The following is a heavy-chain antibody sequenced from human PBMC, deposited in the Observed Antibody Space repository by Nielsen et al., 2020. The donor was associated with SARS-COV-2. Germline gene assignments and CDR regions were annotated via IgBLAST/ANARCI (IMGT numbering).Heavy chain of an antibody. D-gene: IGHD3-10*01. J-gene: IGHJ6*02. V-gene: IGHV3-23*01. CDR3: ATERGYYGMDV. CDR1: GFTFSSNA. CDR2: ISGSGAST. Sequence: GESLKISCAASGFTFSSNAMSWVRQAPGKGLEWVSAISGSGASTYYADSVKGRFTMSRDNSKSTLYLQMNSLRAEDTAVYYCATERGYYGMDVWGQGTTVTVSS.